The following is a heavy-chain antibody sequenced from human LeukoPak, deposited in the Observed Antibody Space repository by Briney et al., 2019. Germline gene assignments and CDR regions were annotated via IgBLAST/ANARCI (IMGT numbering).Heavy chain of an antibody. V-gene: IGHV3-7*01. CDR3: ARTVLLWFGVGGPDAFDI. CDR2: IKQDGSEK. J-gene: IGHJ3*02. D-gene: IGHD3-10*01. Sequence: GGSLRLSCAASGFTFNNYAMSWVRQAPGKGLEWVANIKQDGSEKYYVDSVKGRFTISRDNAKNSLYLQMNSLRAEDTAVYYCARTVLLWFGVGGPDAFDIWGQGTMVTVSS. CDR1: GFTFNNYA.